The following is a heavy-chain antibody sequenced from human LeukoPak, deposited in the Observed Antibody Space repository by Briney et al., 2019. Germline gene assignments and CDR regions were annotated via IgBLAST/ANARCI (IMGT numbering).Heavy chain of an antibody. Sequence: SETLSLTCSVSGYSIRSGYHWAWIRQPPGKGLEWIGYIDYSGSTNYNPSLKSRVTIPVDTSQNQFSLKLSSVTAADTAVYYCARDRALGSGKYYFDYWGQGTLVTVSA. CDR1: GYSIRSGYH. J-gene: IGHJ4*02. V-gene: IGHV4-61*01. D-gene: IGHD3-16*01. CDR3: ARDRALGSGKYYFDY. CDR2: IDYSGST.